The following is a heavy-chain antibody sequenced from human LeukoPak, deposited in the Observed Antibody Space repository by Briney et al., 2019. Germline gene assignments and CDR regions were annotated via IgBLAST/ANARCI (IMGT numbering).Heavy chain of an antibody. D-gene: IGHD2-21*02. CDR1: GFTFSSYS. V-gene: IGHV3-53*04. CDR2: IYSGGST. Sequence: QTGGSLRLSCAASGFTFSSYSMSWVRQAPGKGLEWVSVIYSGGSTYYADSVKGRFTISRHNSKNTLYLQMNSLRSEDTAVYYCARDGAYCGGDCPRLDGMDVWGQGTTVTVSS. CDR3: ARDGAYCGGDCPRLDGMDV. J-gene: IGHJ6*02.